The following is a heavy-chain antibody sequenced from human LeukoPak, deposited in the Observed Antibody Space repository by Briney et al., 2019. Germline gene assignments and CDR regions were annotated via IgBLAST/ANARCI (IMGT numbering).Heavy chain of an antibody. CDR3: ARETAHYYDTSRGWFDP. D-gene: IGHD3-22*01. Sequence: PSETLSLTCTVSGGSVSSGSNYWSWIRQPPGKRLEWIGYIYYSGSTNYNPSLNSRVTISLDTSKNQFSLKLSSVTAADTAVYYCARETAHYYDTSRGWFDPWGQGTLVTVSS. CDR1: GGSVSSGSNY. J-gene: IGHJ5*02. V-gene: IGHV4-61*01. CDR2: IYYSGST.